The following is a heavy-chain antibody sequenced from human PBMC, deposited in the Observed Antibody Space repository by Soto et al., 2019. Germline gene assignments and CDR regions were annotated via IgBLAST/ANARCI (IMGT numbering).Heavy chain of an antibody. CDR3: ARGDEMTAVTIFEY. V-gene: IGHV1-69*13. CDR1: GGAFGRYS. J-gene: IGHJ4*02. CDR2: VIPVFNTS. D-gene: IGHD4-17*01. Sequence: VKVSCKASGGAFGRYSVSWVRQAPGQGLEWIGGVIPVFNTSNYSLKFQGRVAIFADLSTSTVFLELRSLRSEDTALYYCARGDEMTAVTIFEYWGQGTLVTVSS.